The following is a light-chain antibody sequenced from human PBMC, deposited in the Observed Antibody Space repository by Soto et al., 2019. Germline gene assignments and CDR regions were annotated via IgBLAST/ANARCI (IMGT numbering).Light chain of an antibody. V-gene: IGKV1-39*01. Sequence: DIQMTQSPSSLSASVGDRVTITCRASQSISSYLNWYQQKPGKAPKLLIYAASSLQSGVPSRFSGSGSGTDFTLTISSLHPEDFAVYYCQQYNNWPPWTFGQGTKVDIK. CDR3: QQYNNWPPWT. CDR2: AAS. CDR1: QSISSY. J-gene: IGKJ1*01.